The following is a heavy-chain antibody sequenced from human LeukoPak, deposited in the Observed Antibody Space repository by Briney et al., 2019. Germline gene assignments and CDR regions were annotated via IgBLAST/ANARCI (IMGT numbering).Heavy chain of an antibody. Sequence: SETLSLTCTVSGGSISSYYWSWIRQPPGKGLEWIGYIYYSGSTNYNPSLKSRVTISVDTSKNQFSLNLSSVTAADTAVYYCARAPGRYYDSSGYYIFDYWGQGTLVTVSS. CDR2: IYYSGST. V-gene: IGHV4-59*01. J-gene: IGHJ4*02. D-gene: IGHD3-22*01. CDR1: GGSISSYY. CDR3: ARAPGRYYDSSGYYIFDY.